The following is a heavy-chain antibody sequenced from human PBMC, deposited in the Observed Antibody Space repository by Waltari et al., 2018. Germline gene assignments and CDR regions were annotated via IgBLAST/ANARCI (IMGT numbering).Heavy chain of an antibody. CDR3: TTDYPPYARRGY. Sequence: EVHLVESGGGLVEPGGSLRLSCAASGFTFTDAWMRWVRQAPGEGLECVRRMKSKDDCETTDYVAPVEGRFSISRDDSENTLYLQMNSLKTEDTAVYYCTTDYPPYARRGYWGQGTLVTVSS. D-gene: IGHD3-16*01. CDR1: GFTFTDAW. V-gene: IGHV3-15*01. CDR2: MKSKDDCETT. J-gene: IGHJ4*02.